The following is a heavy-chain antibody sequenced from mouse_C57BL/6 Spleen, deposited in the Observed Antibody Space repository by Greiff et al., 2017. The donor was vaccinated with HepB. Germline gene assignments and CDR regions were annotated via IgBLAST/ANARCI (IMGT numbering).Heavy chain of an antibody. V-gene: IGHV1-59*01. D-gene: IGHD2-5*01. CDR1: GYTFTSYW. CDR3: ARRAYYSNQYYAMDY. CDR2: IDPSDSYT. Sequence: QVQLQQPGAELVRPGTSVKLSCKASGYTFTSYWMHWVKQRPGQGLEWIGVIDPSDSYTNYNQKFKGKATLTVDTSSSTAYMQLSSLTSENSAVYYCARRAYYSNQYYAMDYWGQGTSVTVSS. J-gene: IGHJ4*01.